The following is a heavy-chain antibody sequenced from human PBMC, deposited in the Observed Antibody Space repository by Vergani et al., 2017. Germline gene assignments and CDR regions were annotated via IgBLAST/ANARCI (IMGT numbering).Heavy chain of an antibody. Sequence: EVQLVESGGGLVPPGRSLRLSCAASGFSFGDYAMSWVRQAPGKGLEWVALIRNKAYGGTTEYAASVKGRFTISRDDSKRLAYLQLSGLKTEDTAVYFCXRGRGYSFGYSDYWGQGTLVTVSS. CDR2: IRNKAYGGTT. CDR1: GFSFGDYA. V-gene: IGHV3-49*04. CDR3: XRGRGYSFGYSDY. D-gene: IGHD5-18*01. J-gene: IGHJ4*02.